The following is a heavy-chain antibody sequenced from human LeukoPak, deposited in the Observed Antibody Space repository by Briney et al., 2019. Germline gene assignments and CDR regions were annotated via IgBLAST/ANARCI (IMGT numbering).Heavy chain of an antibody. CDR2: ISSSGGST. Sequence: PGGSLRLSCAASGFTFSSYAMSWVRQAPGKGLEWVSAISSSGGSTYYADSVKGRFTISRDNSKNTLYLQMNSLRAEDTAVYYCARGGHSFAGGQQLLIDYWGQGTLVTVSS. D-gene: IGHD6-13*01. CDR3: ARGGHSFAGGQQLLIDY. V-gene: IGHV3-23*01. J-gene: IGHJ4*02. CDR1: GFTFSSYA.